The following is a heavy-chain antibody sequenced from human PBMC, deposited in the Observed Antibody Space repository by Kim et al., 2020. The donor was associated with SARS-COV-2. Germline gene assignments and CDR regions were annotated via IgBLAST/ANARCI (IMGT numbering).Heavy chain of an antibody. V-gene: IGHV3-7*03. CDR1: GFTFSIYW. D-gene: IGHD3-16*01. CDR3: AREGGGFQH. J-gene: IGHJ1*01. Sequence: GGSLRLSCEASGFTFSIYWMAWVRQRPGKGLEWVATIKDDGTEKYYVDSVKGRFAISRDNAKNSQTLQMNSLAVEDSGLYYCAREGGGFQHWGQGALV. CDR2: IKDDGTEK.